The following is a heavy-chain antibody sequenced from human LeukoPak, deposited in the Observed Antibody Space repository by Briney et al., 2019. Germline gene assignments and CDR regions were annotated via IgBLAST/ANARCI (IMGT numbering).Heavy chain of an antibody. CDR2: INSDGSST. V-gene: IGHV3-74*01. D-gene: IGHD6-13*01. Sequence: GGSLRLSCAASGFTYSSYWMHWVRQAPGKGLVWVSRINSDGSSTSYADSAKGRFTISRDNAKNTLYLQMNSLRAEDTAVYYCATAGYSSSWFNYYYYYYMDVWGKGTTVTVSS. J-gene: IGHJ6*03. CDR1: GFTYSSYW. CDR3: ATAGYSSSWFNYYYYYYMDV.